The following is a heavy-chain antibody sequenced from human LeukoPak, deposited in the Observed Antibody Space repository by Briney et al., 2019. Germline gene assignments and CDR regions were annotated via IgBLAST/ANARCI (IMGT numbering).Heavy chain of an antibody. Sequence: GSLRLSCAASGFTFSSYEMNWVRQAPGKGLEWIGEIYHSGSTNYNPSLKSRVTISVDKSKNQFSLKLSSVTAADTAVYYCARDLGAGYSHGGFDYWGQGTLVTVSS. V-gene: IGHV4-4*02. CDR2: IYHSGST. CDR3: ARDLGAGYSHGGFDY. D-gene: IGHD5-18*01. CDR1: GFTFSSYEM. J-gene: IGHJ4*02.